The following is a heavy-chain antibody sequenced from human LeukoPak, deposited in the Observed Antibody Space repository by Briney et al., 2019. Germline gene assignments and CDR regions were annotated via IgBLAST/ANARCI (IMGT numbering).Heavy chain of an antibody. Sequence: GGSLSLSFAASGFTFSSYAMHWVRQAPGKGLEWVAVISYDGSNKYYADSVKGRFTISRDNSKNTLYLQMNSLRAEDTAVYYCARGSGYSYGYFDYWGQGTLVTVSS. CDR1: GFTFSSYA. CDR2: ISYDGSNK. J-gene: IGHJ4*02. D-gene: IGHD5-18*01. V-gene: IGHV3-30-3*01. CDR3: ARGSGYSYGYFDY.